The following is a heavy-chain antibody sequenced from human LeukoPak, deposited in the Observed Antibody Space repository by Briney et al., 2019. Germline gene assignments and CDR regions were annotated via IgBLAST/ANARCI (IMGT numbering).Heavy chain of an antibody. CDR2: IKQDGSEK. V-gene: IGHV3-7*01. D-gene: IGHD6-6*01. Sequence: PGGSLRLCCAASGFTFSSYWMSWVRQAPGKGLEWVANIKQDGSEKHYVDSVKGRFTISRYNAKKSLFLHMYSVRVEDTAVYYCARGSEYTSSTNYYFDYWGQGTLVTVSS. J-gene: IGHJ4*02. CDR3: ARGSEYTSSTNYYFDY. CDR1: GFTFSSYW.